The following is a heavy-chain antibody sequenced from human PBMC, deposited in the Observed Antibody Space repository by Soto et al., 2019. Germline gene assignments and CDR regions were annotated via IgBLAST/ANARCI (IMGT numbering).Heavy chain of an antibody. CDR3: ARVRGGGSEYFFDY. J-gene: IGHJ4*02. CDR2: INPSGGTT. D-gene: IGHD2-15*01. CDR1: GYTFTRYN. Sequence: ASVKVSCKASGYTFTRYNVHWVRQAPGQGLEWMAIINPSGGTTYYVQKFEGRVTLTTATSTSTVYMELSSLRSDDTAVYYCARVRGGGSEYFFDYWGQGTLVTVSS. V-gene: IGHV1-46*01.